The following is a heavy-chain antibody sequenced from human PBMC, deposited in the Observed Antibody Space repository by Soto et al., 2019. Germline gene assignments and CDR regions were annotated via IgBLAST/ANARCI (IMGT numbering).Heavy chain of an antibody. CDR2: TSFDGSYK. V-gene: IGHV3-30*18. CDR3: AKDSGYYYYGMDV. J-gene: IGHJ6*02. CDR1: GFSFTTYG. Sequence: QVQLVESGGGVVQPGRSLRLSCAASGFSFTTYGMHWVRQAPGKGLEWVAVTSFDGSYKSYADSVKGRFTISRDNSKNTLYVQMNSLRPEVTAVYYCAKDSGYYYYGMDVWGQGTTVTVSS.